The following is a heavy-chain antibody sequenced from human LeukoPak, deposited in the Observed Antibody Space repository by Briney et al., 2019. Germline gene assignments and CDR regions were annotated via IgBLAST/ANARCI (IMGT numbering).Heavy chain of an antibody. CDR2: IYTSGST. J-gene: IGHJ6*03. V-gene: IGHV4-61*02. Sequence: SETLPLTCTVSGGSISSGSYYWSWIRQPAGKGLEWIGRIYTSGSTNYNPSLKSRVTISVDTSKNQFSQNLSSVTAADTAVYYCARGASSSSAIGYYYYYMDVWGKGTTVTVSS. D-gene: IGHD6-6*01. CDR1: GGSISSGSYY. CDR3: ARGASSSSAIGYYYYYMDV.